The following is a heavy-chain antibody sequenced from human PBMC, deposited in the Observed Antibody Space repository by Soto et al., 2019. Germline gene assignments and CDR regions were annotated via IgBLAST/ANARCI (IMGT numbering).Heavy chain of an antibody. V-gene: IGHV2-5*02. Sequence: SGPTLVNPTQTLTLTCTFSGFSLSTSEVGVGWIRQPPGKALEWLALLYWDDDKRYNPSLESRLTITKDTSKNQVVLTLTNMDPVDTATYYCVHRAGMGGNSWLPGHWGQGTLVTVSS. CDR1: GFSLSTSEVG. CDR3: VHRAGMGGNSWLPGH. J-gene: IGHJ4*02. CDR2: LYWDDDK. D-gene: IGHD6-13*01.